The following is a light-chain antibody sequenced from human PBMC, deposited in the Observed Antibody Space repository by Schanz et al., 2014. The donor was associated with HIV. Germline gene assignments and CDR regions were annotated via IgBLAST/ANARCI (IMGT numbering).Light chain of an antibody. CDR3: SSYSSEGSPYV. V-gene: IGLV2-14*03. J-gene: IGLJ1*01. CDR2: DVS. CDR1: SSDVGAYDY. Sequence: QSALTQPRSVSGSPGQSVTISCTGTSSDVGAYDYVSWYQQHPGKAPKLMIYDVSHRPSGVSNRFSGSKSGNTASLTISGLQAEDEADYYCSSYSSEGSPYVIGTGTKFTVL.